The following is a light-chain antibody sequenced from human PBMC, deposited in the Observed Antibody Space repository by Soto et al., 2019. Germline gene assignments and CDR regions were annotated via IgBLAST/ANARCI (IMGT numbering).Light chain of an antibody. CDR1: SSDVGGYNY. V-gene: IGLV2-14*01. CDR2: KVS. CDR3: SSYSTTTTPQWV. J-gene: IGLJ3*02. Sequence: QSVLTQPASVSGSPGQSITISCTGTSSDVGGYNYVSWYQQHPGRAPKLVIYKVSDRPSGVSTRFSASKSGNTASLTISGLQAEDEADYYCSSYSTTTTPQWVFGGGTQLTVL.